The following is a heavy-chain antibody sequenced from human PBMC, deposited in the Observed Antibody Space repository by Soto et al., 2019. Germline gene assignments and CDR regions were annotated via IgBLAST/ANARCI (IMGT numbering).Heavy chain of an antibody. J-gene: IGHJ6*02. CDR3: ASRYYGSGSYYYYYYGMDV. CDR2: IIPIFGTA. CDR1: GGTFSSYA. Sequence: SSVKVSCKASGGTFSSYAISWVRQAPGQGLEWMGGIIPIFGTANYAQKFQGRVTITADKSTSTAYMELSSLRSEDTAVYYCASRYYGSGSYYYYYYGMDVWGQGTTVTVSS. D-gene: IGHD3-10*01. V-gene: IGHV1-69*06.